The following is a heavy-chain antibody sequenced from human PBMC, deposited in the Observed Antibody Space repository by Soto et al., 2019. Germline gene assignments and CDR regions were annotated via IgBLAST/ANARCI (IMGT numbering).Heavy chain of an antibody. J-gene: IGHJ4*02. CDR2: VYHSGST. CDR1: GGSISTSNW. Sequence: QVQLQESGPGLVKPSGTLSLTCAVSGGSISTSNWWSWVRQPPGKGLEWIGEVYHSGSTNYNPSFKIRVAMSVDKSKHQFSLKLNSVTAADTALYYSATTSTSGTRFDYWGQGSLVTVSS. D-gene: IGHD1-1*01. CDR3: ATTSTSGTRFDY. V-gene: IGHV4-4*02.